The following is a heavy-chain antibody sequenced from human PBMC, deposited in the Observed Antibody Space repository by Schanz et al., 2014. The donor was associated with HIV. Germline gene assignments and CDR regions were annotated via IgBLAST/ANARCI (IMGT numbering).Heavy chain of an antibody. Sequence: QDQLVESGGGVVQPGTSLRLSCVVSGFTFTTKGMHWVRLAPGKGLEWVAAIAHDGGSRYYADSVKGRFTISRDNSKNTLYLQMNSLRVEDTAVYYCARDLPNPYFDFSGPAGDYWGQGALVTVSS. J-gene: IGHJ4*02. CDR2: IAHDGGSR. CDR1: GFTFTTKG. D-gene: IGHD3-22*01. V-gene: IGHV3-30*03. CDR3: ARDLPNPYFDFSGPAGDY.